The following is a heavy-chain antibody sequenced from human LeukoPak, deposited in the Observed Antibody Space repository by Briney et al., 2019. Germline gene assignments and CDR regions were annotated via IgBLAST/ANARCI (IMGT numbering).Heavy chain of an antibody. D-gene: IGHD2-2*01. J-gene: IGHJ4*02. CDR3: ARGYCSSTSCYVDY. V-gene: IGHV3-30*02. CDR2: IRYDGSNK. CDR1: EFTFSSYW. Sequence: PGGSLRLSCTASEFTFSSYWMYWVRQAPGKGLEWVAFIRYDGSNKYYADSVKGRFTISRDNSKNTLYLQMNSLRAEDTAVYYCARGYCSSTSCYVDYWGQGTLVTVSS.